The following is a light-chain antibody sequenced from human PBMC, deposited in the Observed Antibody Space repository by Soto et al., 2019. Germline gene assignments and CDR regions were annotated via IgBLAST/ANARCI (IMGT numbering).Light chain of an antibody. CDR3: QRDNNWRPDRT. Sequence: EIVMTQSPATLSVSPGERATLSCRASQSVSSNLAWYQQKPGQAPRLLIYGASTRATGIPARFSGSGSGTAFTITMNRLQSDDFAIYFCQRDNNWRPDRTFGPGTKV. J-gene: IGKJ1*01. CDR2: GAS. V-gene: IGKV3-15*01. CDR1: QSVSSN.